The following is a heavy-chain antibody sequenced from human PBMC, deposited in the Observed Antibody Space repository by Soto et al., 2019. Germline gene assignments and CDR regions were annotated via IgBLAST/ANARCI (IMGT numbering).Heavy chain of an antibody. V-gene: IGHV4-59*01. J-gene: IGHJ6*02. Sequence: SETLSLTCNVSCGSISSYYWSWIRQPPGKGLEWIGYIYYSGSTNYNPSLKSRVTISVDTSKNQFSLKLSSVTAADTAVYYCARDVAATALDYYYGMDVWGQGTTVTVSS. CDR3: ARDVAATALDYYYGMDV. CDR2: IYYSGST. D-gene: IGHD2-15*01. CDR1: CGSISSYY.